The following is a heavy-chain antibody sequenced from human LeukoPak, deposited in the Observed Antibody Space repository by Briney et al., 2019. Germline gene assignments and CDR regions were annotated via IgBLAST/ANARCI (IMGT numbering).Heavy chain of an antibody. Sequence: PGGSLRLSCVDSGFTFTNAWMSWVRQAPGKGLEWIGRIKSKTDGETTNYAEPVRGRFTISRDDSKSAVYLQMNSLTIEDTAVYYCTTDLGTYYHGSQRLIPIDYWGQGTLVTVSS. D-gene: IGHD3-10*01. CDR3: TTDLGTYYHGSQRLIPIDY. CDR1: GFTFTNAW. V-gene: IGHV3-15*01. CDR2: IKSKTDGETT. J-gene: IGHJ4*02.